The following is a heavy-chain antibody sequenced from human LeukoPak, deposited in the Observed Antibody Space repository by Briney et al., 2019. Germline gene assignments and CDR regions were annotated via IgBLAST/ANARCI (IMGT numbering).Heavy chain of an antibody. CDR1: GFTFSSYS. CDR3: ASMWEGGY. CDR2: ISSSSSYI. J-gene: IGHJ4*02. D-gene: IGHD1-26*01. V-gene: IGHV3-21*01. Sequence: GGSLRLSCAASGFTFSSYSMNWVRQAPGKGLEWVSSISSSSSYIYYSDSVKGRFTISRDNAQSSLFLQMNSLRDEDAAVYFCASMWEGGYWGQGTLVTVSS.